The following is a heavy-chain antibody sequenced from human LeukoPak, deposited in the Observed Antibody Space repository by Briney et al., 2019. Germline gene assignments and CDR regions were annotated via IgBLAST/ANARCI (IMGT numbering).Heavy chain of an antibody. Sequence: GESLKISCKGSGYIFTSYWIGLVRQLPGKGLEWIGISCPGDSDTKYSPSFQGQATISADKPISTPYLQWSSLKASDTATYYCASGSSYCISTSCFQYNSGYDFFNAFDIWGQGTMVTVSS. CDR1: GYIFTSYW. V-gene: IGHV5-51*04. CDR3: ASGSSYCISTSCFQYNSGYDFFNAFDI. D-gene: IGHD2-2*01. J-gene: IGHJ3*02. CDR2: SCPGDSDT.